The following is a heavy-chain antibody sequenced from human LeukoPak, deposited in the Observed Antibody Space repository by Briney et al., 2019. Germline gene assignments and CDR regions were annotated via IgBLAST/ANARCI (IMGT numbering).Heavy chain of an antibody. CDR2: IKQDGSEK. D-gene: IGHD3-22*01. V-gene: IGHV3-7*01. J-gene: IGHJ4*02. Sequence: GSLRLSFAASGFTFSSYWMSWVRQAPGKGLEWVANIKQDGSEKYYVDSVKGRFTISRDNAKNSLYLQMSSLRAEDTAVYYCARDLDSGNYFFAYWGQGTPVTVSS. CDR1: GFTFSSYW. CDR3: ARDLDSGNYFFAY.